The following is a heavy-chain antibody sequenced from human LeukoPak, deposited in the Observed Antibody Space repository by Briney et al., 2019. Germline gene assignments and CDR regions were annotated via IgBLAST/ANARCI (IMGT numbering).Heavy chain of an antibody. D-gene: IGHD4-17*01. CDR1: GGSISNYY. CDR3: ARATVTTLNYYYYMDV. V-gene: IGHV4-4*07. Sequence: PSETLSLTCTVSGGSISNYYWSWIRQPAGKGLEWIGRIYTSGSTNYNPSLKSRVTISVDKSKNHFSLKLSSLTAADTAVYYCARATVTTLNYYYYMDVWGKGTTVTVSS. CDR2: IYTSGST. J-gene: IGHJ6*03.